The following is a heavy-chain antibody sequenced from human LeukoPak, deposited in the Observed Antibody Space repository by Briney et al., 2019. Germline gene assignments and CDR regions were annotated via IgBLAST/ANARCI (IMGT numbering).Heavy chain of an antibody. V-gene: IGHV3-64*01. CDR1: GFTFSNYA. CDR3: ARGGALVRGALDH. Sequence: GGSLRLSCAASGFTFSNYAMHWLRQAPGKGLGYVSVISSNEGTTYYANSVKGRFTISRDNSKNTLYLQMGSLRAEDMAVYYCARGGALVRGALDHWGQGTLVTVSS. J-gene: IGHJ4*02. CDR2: ISSNEGTT. D-gene: IGHD3-10*01.